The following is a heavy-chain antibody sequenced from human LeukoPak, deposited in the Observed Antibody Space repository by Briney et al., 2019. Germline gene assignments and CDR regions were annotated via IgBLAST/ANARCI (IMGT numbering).Heavy chain of an antibody. CDR3: ARDYGDFLEYFDP. D-gene: IGHD4-17*01. CDR2: ITSSSTYI. Sequence: GGSLRLSCAASGFTFSSYNMNWVRQAPGKGLEWVSSITSSSTYIYYTGSVKGRFTISRDNAKNSLYLQMNSLRAEDTAVYYCARDYGDFLEYFDPWGQGTLVTVSS. CDR1: GFTFSSYN. V-gene: IGHV3-21*01. J-gene: IGHJ5*02.